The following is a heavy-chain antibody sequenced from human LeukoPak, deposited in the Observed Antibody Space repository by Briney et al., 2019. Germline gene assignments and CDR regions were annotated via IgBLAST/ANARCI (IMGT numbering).Heavy chain of an antibody. CDR1: GFTFNSYA. CDR2: ISGSGGTT. CDR3: AKGVVDYYDSSGYYPSDP. D-gene: IGHD3-22*01. V-gene: IGHV3-23*01. J-gene: IGHJ5*02. Sequence: QPGGSLRLSCAGFGFTFNSYAMTWVRQAPGKGLKWVSGISGSGGTTYYADSVKGRFTISRDNFNNTLYLQMNSMRVEDTALYFCAKGVVDYYDSSGYYPSDPWGQGTLVTVSS.